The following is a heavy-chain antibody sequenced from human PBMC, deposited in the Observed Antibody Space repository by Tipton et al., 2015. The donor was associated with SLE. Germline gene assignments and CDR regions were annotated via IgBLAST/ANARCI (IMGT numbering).Heavy chain of an antibody. J-gene: IGHJ4*02. Sequence: GSLRLSCAASGFTVSSNYMSWVRQAPGKGLEWVSVIYSGGSTYYADSVKGRFTISRDNSKNTLYLQMNSLRAEDTAVYYCAIDNWKERAIDSWGQGTLVTVSS. CDR2: IYSGGST. V-gene: IGHV3-66*02. CDR3: AIDNWKERAIDS. CDR1: GFTVSSNY. D-gene: IGHD1-20*01.